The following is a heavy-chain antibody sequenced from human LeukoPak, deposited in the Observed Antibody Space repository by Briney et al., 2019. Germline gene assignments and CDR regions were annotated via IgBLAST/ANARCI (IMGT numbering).Heavy chain of an antibody. V-gene: IGHV4-39*01. CDR1: GGPISSSSYY. J-gene: IGHJ3*02. CDR3: ASGGYDFWSGYFPHDAFDI. Sequence: SETLSLTCTVSGGPISSSSYYWGWIRQPPGKGLEWIGSIYYSGSTYYNPSLKSRVTISVDTSKNQFSLKLSSVTAADTAVYYCASGGYDFWSGYFPHDAFDIWGQGTMVTVSS. D-gene: IGHD3-3*01. CDR2: IYYSGST.